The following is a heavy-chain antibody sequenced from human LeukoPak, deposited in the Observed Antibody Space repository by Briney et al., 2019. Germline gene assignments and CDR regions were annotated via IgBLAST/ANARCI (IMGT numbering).Heavy chain of an antibody. J-gene: IGHJ5*02. CDR2: IYNRGST. CDR3: ARDLPTVDTAMVIRFDP. CDR1: GYSISSGYY. V-gene: IGHV4-38-2*02. D-gene: IGHD5-18*01. Sequence: SETLSLTCAVSGYSISSGYYWGWIRQPPGKGLEWIGSIYNRGSTYYNPSLKSRVTISVDTSKNQFSLKLSSVTAADTAVYYCARDLPTVDTAMVIRFDPWGQGTLVTVSS.